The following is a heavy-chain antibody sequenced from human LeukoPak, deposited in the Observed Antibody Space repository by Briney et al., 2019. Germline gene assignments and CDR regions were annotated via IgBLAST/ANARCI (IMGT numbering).Heavy chain of an antibody. CDR3: ARDLEGATEQWLEPQGLDY. CDR2: IWYDGSKK. V-gene: IGHV3-33*01. CDR1: GFTFSSYG. D-gene: IGHD6-19*01. J-gene: IGHJ4*02. Sequence: GGSLRLSCAASGFTFSSYGMHWVRQAPGKGLEGVADIWYDGSKKYYADSVKGRFTISRDNSRNTLYLQMNSLRAEDTAVYYCARDLEGATEQWLEPQGLDYWGQGTLVTVSS.